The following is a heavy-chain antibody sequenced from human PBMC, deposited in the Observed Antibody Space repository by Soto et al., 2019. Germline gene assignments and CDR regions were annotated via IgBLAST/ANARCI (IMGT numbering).Heavy chain of an antibody. CDR2: IYYSGST. CDR3: ARIPVVRGGMYTLDV. Sequence: PSETLSLTCTVSGGSVSSGDYYWSWIRQPPGKGLEWIGYIYYSGSTNYNPSLKSRVSISLDTSKNQFSLRLTSVTAADTAVYYCARIPVVRGGMYTLDVWRQGTTVTVSS. J-gene: IGHJ6*02. D-gene: IGHD3-10*01. V-gene: IGHV4-61*08. CDR1: GGSVSSGDYY.